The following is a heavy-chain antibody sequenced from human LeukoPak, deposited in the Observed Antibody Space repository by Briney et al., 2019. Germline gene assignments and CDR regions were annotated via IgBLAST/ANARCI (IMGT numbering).Heavy chain of an antibody. Sequence: GESLKISCKDSPYYFINYWIGWVRQMPGKGLEWMGIIYPGDSDTRYSPSFQGQVTISADKSISTAYLQWSSLKASDTAMYYCARQPIAVAALQDYWGQGTLVTVSS. J-gene: IGHJ4*02. CDR2: IYPGDSDT. V-gene: IGHV5-51*01. CDR3: ARQPIAVAALQDY. D-gene: IGHD6-19*01. CDR1: PYYFINYW.